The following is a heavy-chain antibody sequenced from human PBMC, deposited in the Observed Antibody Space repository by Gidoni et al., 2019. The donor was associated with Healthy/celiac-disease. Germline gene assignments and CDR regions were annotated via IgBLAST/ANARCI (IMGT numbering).Heavy chain of an antibody. V-gene: IGHV4-38-2*02. CDR2: IYHSGIT. Sequence: QVQLQESGPGLVKPSETLSLTCTVSGYSISSGYYWGWIRQPPGKGLEWIGSIYHSGITYYNPSLKSRVTISVDTSKNQFSRKLSSVTAADTAVYYCARGRIQLWSQTDYWGQGTLVTVSS. CDR3: ARGRIQLWSQTDY. D-gene: IGHD5-18*01. CDR1: GYSISSGYY. J-gene: IGHJ4*02.